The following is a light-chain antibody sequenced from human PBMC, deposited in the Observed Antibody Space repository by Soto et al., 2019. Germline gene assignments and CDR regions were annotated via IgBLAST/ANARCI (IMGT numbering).Light chain of an antibody. J-gene: IGLJ2*01. CDR1: SSNIGSRT. CDR3: AAWDDSLNGHG. Sequence: QSVLTQTPSASGTPGQRITISCSGSSSNIGSRTVNWYQQFPGTAPKVLIYSNTQRPSGVPDRFSASKSGTTASLAISGLQSEDEADYYCAAWDDSLNGHGFGGGTKLTVL. CDR2: SNT. V-gene: IGLV1-44*01.